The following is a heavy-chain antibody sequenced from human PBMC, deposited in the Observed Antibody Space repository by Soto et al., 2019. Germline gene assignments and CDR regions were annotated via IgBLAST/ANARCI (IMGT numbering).Heavy chain of an antibody. D-gene: IGHD6-6*01. Sequence: QGQLVQSGGEVKKPGASVKVSCKASGYTFTSNGISWVRQAPGQGLEWMGWISGYNGDTDYAQKFQGRVTMTTDTSTSRAYMEVRSLRPDDTAVYYCARDKPQQIVGYNYYYGLDVWGQGTTVTVSS. CDR3: ARDKPQQIVGYNYYYGLDV. CDR2: ISGYNGDT. J-gene: IGHJ6*02. V-gene: IGHV1-18*04. CDR1: GYTFTSNG.